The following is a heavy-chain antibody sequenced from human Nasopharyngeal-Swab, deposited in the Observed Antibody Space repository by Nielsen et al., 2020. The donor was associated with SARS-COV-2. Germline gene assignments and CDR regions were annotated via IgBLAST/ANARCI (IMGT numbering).Heavy chain of an antibody. CDR3: ARSGSSGYGSFDY. CDR2: IWYDGSNK. Sequence: GGSLRLSCASSGFTFSSYGMHWVRQAPGKGLEWVAVIWYDGSNKYYADSVKGRFTISRDNSRNTLYLQMNSLRAEDTAVYYCARSGSSGYGSFDYWGQGTLVTVSS. D-gene: IGHD3-22*01. CDR1: GFTFSSYG. J-gene: IGHJ4*02. V-gene: IGHV3-33*01.